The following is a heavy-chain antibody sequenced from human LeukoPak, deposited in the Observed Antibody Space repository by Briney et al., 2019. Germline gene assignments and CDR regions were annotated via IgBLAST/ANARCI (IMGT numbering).Heavy chain of an antibody. CDR1: GFTVSISY. Sequence: GGSLRLSCAASGFTVSISYMSWVRQAPGKGLEWVSVIYSGGNTYYADSVKGRFTISRDNSKNTVYLQMNSLRAEDTAVYYCARGETSSYDYWGQGTLVTVSS. CDR3: ARGETSSYDY. CDR2: IYSGGNT. D-gene: IGHD2-2*01. V-gene: IGHV3-53*01. J-gene: IGHJ4*02.